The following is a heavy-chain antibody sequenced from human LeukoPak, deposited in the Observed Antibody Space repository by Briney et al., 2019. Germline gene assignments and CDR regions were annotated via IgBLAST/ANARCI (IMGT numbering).Heavy chain of an antibody. CDR1: GDSVSRDSIA. Sequence: RSQTLSLTCAISGDSVSRDSIAWNWIRQSPSRGLEWLGRTYYKSAWYNDYAVSVKGRIIINPDTSKNQFSLLLNSVTPEDTAVYYCARGTGWPQFDYWGQGTLVTVSS. CDR3: ARGTGWPQFDY. J-gene: IGHJ4*02. D-gene: IGHD6-19*01. V-gene: IGHV6-1*01. CDR2: TYYKSAWYN.